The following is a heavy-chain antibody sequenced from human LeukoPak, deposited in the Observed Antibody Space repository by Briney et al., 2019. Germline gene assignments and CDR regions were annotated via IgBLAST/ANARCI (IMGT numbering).Heavy chain of an antibody. CDR3: ARVTGSIDY. CDR2: MNPKSGYT. CDR1: GYTFTNYD. V-gene: IGHV1-8*01. J-gene: IGHJ4*02. D-gene: IGHD1-26*01. Sequence: ASVKVSFKASGYTFTNYDINWVRHATGQGLEWMGWMNPKSGYTGYAQKFQGRVTMTRDTSISTAYMELGSLRSEDTAVYYCARVTGSIDYWGQGTLVTVSS.